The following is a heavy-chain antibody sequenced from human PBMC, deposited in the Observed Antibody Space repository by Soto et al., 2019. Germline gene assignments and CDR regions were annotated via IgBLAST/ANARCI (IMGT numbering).Heavy chain of an antibody. D-gene: IGHD2-2*01. V-gene: IGHV3-30*18. CDR2: VSWDGKAQ. Sequence: QVQLVESGGGLVQPGGSLRLSCAASGFIFSNYGMKWFRQAPGKGLEWVAVVSWDGKAQYSADSVKGRFTISRDNSGDTLSLQMNSLRPDDTAVYYCVKEGTVQAAHHFDYWGQGTLVTVSS. CDR1: GFIFSNYG. CDR3: VKEGTVQAAHHFDY. J-gene: IGHJ4*02.